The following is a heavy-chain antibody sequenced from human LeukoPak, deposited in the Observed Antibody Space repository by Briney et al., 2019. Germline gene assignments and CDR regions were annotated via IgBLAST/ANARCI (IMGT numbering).Heavy chain of an antibody. CDR1: GGTFSSYA. CDR2: IIPIFGTA. CDR3: ARAEVLGGGSYAIHSYYYYMDV. V-gene: IGHV1-69*05. D-gene: IGHD1-26*01. J-gene: IGHJ6*03. Sequence: SVKVSCKASGGTFSSYAISWVRQAPGQGLEWMGGIIPIFGTANYAQKFQGRVTITTDESTSTAYMELSSLRSEDTAVYYCARAEVLGGGSYAIHSYYYYMDVWGKGTTVTVSS.